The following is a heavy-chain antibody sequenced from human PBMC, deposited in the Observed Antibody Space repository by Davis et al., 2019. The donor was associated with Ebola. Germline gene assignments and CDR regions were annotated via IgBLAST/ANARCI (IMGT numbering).Heavy chain of an antibody. CDR3: ARDISRGVLEWLWDY. V-gene: IGHV3-33*01. CDR1: GFTFSSYG. CDR2: IWYGGSNK. D-gene: IGHD3-3*01. Sequence: GGSQRLSCAASGFTFSSYGMHWVRQAPGKGLEWVAVIWYGGSNKYYADSVKGRFTISRDNSKNTLYLQMNSLRAEDTAVYYCARDISRGVLEWLWDYWGQGTLVTVSS. J-gene: IGHJ4*02.